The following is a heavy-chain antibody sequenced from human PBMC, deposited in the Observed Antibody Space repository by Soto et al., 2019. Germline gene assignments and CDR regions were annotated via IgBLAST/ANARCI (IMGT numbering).Heavy chain of an antibody. D-gene: IGHD6-19*01. V-gene: IGHV3-23*04. Sequence: VQLVESGGGVVQPGRSLRLSCAASGFTFSSYAMSWVRQAPGKGLEWVSGISGSGGTKYHADSVKGRFTISRDNSKNTLYLQMNSLRAEDTAVYYCASGVAGTSPYYFDYWGQGTLVTVSS. CDR3: ASGVAGTSPYYFDY. CDR2: ISGSGGTK. CDR1: GFTFSSYA. J-gene: IGHJ4*02.